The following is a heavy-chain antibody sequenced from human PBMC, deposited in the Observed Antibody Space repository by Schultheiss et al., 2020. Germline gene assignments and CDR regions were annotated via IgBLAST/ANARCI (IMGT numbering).Heavy chain of an antibody. V-gene: IGHV4-59*01. D-gene: IGHD3-10*01. CDR2: LSYSGTT. CDR1: GGSFSGYY. J-gene: IGHJ6*02. Sequence: SETLSLTCAVYGGSFSGYYWSWIRQPPGQGLEWIGYLSYSGTTNYNPSLKSRVTTSVDTPKNQFSLKLSSVTAADTAVYYCARERITEVYGVINHGMDVWGQGTTVTVSS. CDR3: ARERITEVYGVINHGMDV.